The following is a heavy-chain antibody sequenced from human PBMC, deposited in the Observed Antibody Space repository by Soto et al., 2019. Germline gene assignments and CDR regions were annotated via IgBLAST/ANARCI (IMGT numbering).Heavy chain of an antibody. CDR3: ARVPHWDDSSGYYSFLLNI. CDR1: GYTLTSYG. V-gene: IGHV1-18*01. Sequence: ASVKVSCKASGYTLTSYGISWVRQAPGQGLEWMGWISAYNGNTNYAQKLQGRVTMTTDTSTSTAYMELRSLRSDDTAVYYCARVPHWDDSSGYYSFLLNIWGQGPMVTVSS. CDR2: ISAYNGNT. J-gene: IGHJ3*02. D-gene: IGHD3-22*01.